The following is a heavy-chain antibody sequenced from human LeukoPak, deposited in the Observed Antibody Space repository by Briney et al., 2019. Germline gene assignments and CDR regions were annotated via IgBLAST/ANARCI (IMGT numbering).Heavy chain of an antibody. CDR1: GFAFSNYA. V-gene: IGHV3-23*01. Sequence: GGSLRLSCAASGFAFSNYAMSWVRAAPGKGLEWVSSLSGGGDSRYYADSVMGRFTISRENSKNTLYLQMNSLRAEDTAVYYCAKAVRSMVTGGGYFDSWGRGTLVTVSS. CDR2: LSGGGDSR. J-gene: IGHJ4*02. D-gene: IGHD3-10*01. CDR3: AKAVRSMVTGGGYFDS.